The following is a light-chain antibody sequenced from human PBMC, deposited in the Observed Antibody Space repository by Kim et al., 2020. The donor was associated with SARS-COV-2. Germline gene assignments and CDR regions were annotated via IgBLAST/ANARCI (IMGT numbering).Light chain of an antibody. J-gene: IGLJ2*01. CDR1: SLRSYY. V-gene: IGLV3-19*01. CDR2: GKN. CDR3: NSRDSNGAQVV. Sequence: ALGQTVKITCQGDSLRSYYANWFQQRPGQAPILLISGKNNRPSGIPDRFSGSSRGDTASLTITEAQAEDEADYYCNSRDSNGAQVVFGGGTQLTVL.